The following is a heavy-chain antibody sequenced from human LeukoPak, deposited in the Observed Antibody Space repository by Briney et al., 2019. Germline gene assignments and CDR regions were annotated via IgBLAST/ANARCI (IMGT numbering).Heavy chain of an antibody. CDR2: ISGSGGST. CDR3: AKARDSPPDYGDRGSPADY. D-gene: IGHD4-17*01. CDR1: GFTFSSYA. V-gene: IGHV3-23*01. Sequence: GGSLRLSCAASGFTFSSYAMSWVRQAPGKGLEWVSAISGSGGSTYYADSVKGRFTISRDNSKNTLYLQMNGLRAEDTAVYYCAKARDSPPDYGDRGSPADYWGQGTLVTVSS. J-gene: IGHJ4*02.